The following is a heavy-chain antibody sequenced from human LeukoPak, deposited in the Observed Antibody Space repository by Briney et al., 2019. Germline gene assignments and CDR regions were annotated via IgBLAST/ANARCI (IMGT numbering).Heavy chain of an antibody. CDR1: GGSISSSSYY. CDR2: IYYSGST. Sequence: PSETLSLTCTVSGGSISSSSYYWGWIRQPPGKGLEWIGSIYYSGSTYYNPSLKSRVTISIDLSKNQFSLELSSVTAANTAVYYCARGRVVTIFGVVIIGPNLDYWGQGTLVTVSS. CDR3: ARGRVVTIFGVVIIGPNLDY. D-gene: IGHD3-3*01. V-gene: IGHV4-39*07. J-gene: IGHJ4*02.